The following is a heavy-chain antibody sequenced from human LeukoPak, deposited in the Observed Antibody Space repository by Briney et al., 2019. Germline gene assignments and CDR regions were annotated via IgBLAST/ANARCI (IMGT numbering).Heavy chain of an antibody. CDR2: ISSDGSDK. CDR3: ARVHR. Sequence: GGSLRLSCAASGFTFSNYPIQWVRQAPGKGLEWVAVISSDGSDKYYADSVKGRFTISRDNSKNTLYLQMNSLRPEDTAVYYCARVHRWGQGTLVTVSS. V-gene: IGHV3-30-3*01. CDR1: GFTFSNYP. J-gene: IGHJ4*02.